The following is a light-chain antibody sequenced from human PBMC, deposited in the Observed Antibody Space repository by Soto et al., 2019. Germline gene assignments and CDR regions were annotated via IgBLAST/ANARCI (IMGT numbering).Light chain of an antibody. Sequence: VFTQSPGTLSLSPGERATLSCRASQTVRNNYLAWYQQKPGQAPRLLIYGESTRATGVPARFSGSGSGTEFTLIISSLQSEDFAVYYCQQCNNWPLTFGGGTKVDIK. V-gene: IGKV3-15*01. CDR3: QQCNNWPLT. CDR2: GES. J-gene: IGKJ4*01. CDR1: QTVRNN.